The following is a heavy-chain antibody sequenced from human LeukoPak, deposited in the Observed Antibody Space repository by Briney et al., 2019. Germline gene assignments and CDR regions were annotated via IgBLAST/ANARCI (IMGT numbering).Heavy chain of an antibody. J-gene: IGHJ4*02. D-gene: IGHD3-10*01. CDR2: IYSDGNT. CDR3: ARYKDPGTGCSSGGDY. Sequence: PGGSLRLSCAASGFTHSPNHMSAVRQAPGKGLEWVSLIYSDGNTYYADSVKGRFTISRDNSKNTLYLQMNSLRAEDTAVYYCARYKDPGTGCSSGGDYWGQGTLVTVSS. V-gene: IGHV3-53*01. CDR1: GFTHSPNH.